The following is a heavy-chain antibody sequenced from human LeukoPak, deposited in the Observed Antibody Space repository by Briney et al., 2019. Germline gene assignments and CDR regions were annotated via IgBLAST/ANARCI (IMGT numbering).Heavy chain of an antibody. J-gene: IGHJ4*02. CDR1: GFTFSSYA. V-gene: IGHV3-23*01. CDR2: ISNSGGST. Sequence: PGGSLRLSCAASGFTFSSYAMTWVRQAPGKGLEWVSTISNSGGSTYYADSVKGRFTISRDNAKSSMYLQMNSLRAEDTAVYYCARDTKSRGLAPDYFDYWGQGTLVTVSS. D-gene: IGHD3-10*01. CDR3: ARDTKSRGLAPDYFDY.